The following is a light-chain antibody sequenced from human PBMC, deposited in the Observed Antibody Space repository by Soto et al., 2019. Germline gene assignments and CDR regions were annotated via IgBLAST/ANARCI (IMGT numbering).Light chain of an antibody. Sequence: QSVLTQPPSASGTPGQRVTISCSGSTSNIGSDTVNWYQQLPGTAPKLLIYRNTQRPSGVPDRFSGSKSGASASLAISGLQSEDEADYYCASWDDSLDVVVFGGGTKGTVL. CDR2: RNT. CDR3: ASWDDSLDVVV. CDR1: TSNIGSDT. J-gene: IGLJ2*01. V-gene: IGLV1-44*01.